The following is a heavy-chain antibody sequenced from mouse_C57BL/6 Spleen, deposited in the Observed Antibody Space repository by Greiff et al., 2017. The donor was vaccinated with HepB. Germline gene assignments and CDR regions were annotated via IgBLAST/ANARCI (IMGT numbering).Heavy chain of an antibody. CDR1: GFTFSSYA. Sequence: EVMLVESGEGLVKPGGSLKLSCAASGFTFSSYAMSWVRQTPEKRLEWVAYISSGGDYIYYADTVKGRFTISRDNARNTLYRQMSSLKSEDTAMYYCTREYDGFAYWGQGTLVTVSA. D-gene: IGHD2-14*01. V-gene: IGHV5-9-1*02. CDR3: TREYDGFAY. J-gene: IGHJ3*01. CDR2: ISSGGDYI.